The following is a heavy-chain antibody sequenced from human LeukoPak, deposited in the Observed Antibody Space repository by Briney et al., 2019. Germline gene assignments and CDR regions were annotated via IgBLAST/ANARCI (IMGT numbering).Heavy chain of an antibody. V-gene: IGHV4-59*01. CDR1: GGSISSYY. CDR2: IYYSGST. CDR3: ARAEYYYDSSVYFDY. J-gene: IGHJ4*02. D-gene: IGHD3-22*01. Sequence: SETLSLTCTVSGGSISSYYWSWIRQPPGKGLEWIGYIYYSGSTNYNPSLKSRVTISVDTSKNQFSLKLSSVTAADTAVYYCARAEYYYDSSVYFDYWGQGTLVTVSS.